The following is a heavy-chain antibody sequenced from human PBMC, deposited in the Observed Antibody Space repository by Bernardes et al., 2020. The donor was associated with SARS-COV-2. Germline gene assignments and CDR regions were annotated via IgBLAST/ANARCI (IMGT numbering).Heavy chain of an antibody. J-gene: IGHJ5*01. Sequence: GSLRLSCAASGFTFRDYTMHWVRQAPGKGLEWVAVIWHDGSREYYVDSVKGRFAISRDNSNNTLYLQMNNLRVEDTALYRCATEDGEWLESWGQGTLVTGSS. D-gene: IGHD4-17*01. CDR2: IWHDGSRE. CDR3: ATEDGEWLES. CDR1: GFTFRDYT. V-gene: IGHV3-33*01.